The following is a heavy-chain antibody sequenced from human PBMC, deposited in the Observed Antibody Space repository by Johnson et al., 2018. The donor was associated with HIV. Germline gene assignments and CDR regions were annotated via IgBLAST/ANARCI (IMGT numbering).Heavy chain of an antibody. J-gene: IGHJ3*02. CDR1: GFNVSSNY. CDR3: ARGGRKQLACDAFDI. Sequence: QLVESGGGLVKPGGSLRLSCAASGFNVSSNYMSWVRQAPGKGMAWVSVFYSGGFTSYDDSVQGRFPISRDNAKNSLSLQMNSLRAEDTALYYCARGGRKQLACDAFDIWGQGTMVTVSS. V-gene: IGHV3-66*01. CDR2: FYSGGFT. D-gene: IGHD6-6*01.